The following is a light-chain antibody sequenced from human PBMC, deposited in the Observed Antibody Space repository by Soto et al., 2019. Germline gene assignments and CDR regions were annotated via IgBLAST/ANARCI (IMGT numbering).Light chain of an antibody. CDR3: QQYNSYPYT. CDR2: KAS. J-gene: IGKJ2*01. Sequence: DIQMTQSPSTLSASVGDRVTITCRASQSISSWLAWYQQKPGKAPKLLIYKASSLESGVPSRFSGSGSGTEFTLTISILQPDYFATYYCQQYNSYPYTFGQGTKLEIK. CDR1: QSISSW. V-gene: IGKV1-5*03.